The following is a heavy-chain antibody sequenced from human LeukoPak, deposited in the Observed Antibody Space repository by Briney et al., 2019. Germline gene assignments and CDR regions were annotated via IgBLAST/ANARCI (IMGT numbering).Heavy chain of an antibody. CDR1: GYTFTGYY. CDR3: ARAFYQQLPYYYYMDV. J-gene: IGHJ6*03. D-gene: IGHD2-2*01. Sequence: ASVKVSCKASGYTFTGYYMHWVRQAPGQGLEWMGWINPNSGRTNYAQKFQGRVTMTGDTSISTAYMELSRLRSDDTAVYYCARAFYQQLPYYYYMDVWGKGTTVTVSS. CDR2: INPNSGRT. V-gene: IGHV1-2*02.